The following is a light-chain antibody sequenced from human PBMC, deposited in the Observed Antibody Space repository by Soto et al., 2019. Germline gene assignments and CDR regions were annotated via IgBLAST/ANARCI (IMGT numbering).Light chain of an antibody. V-gene: IGLV2-14*01. J-gene: IGLJ2*01. CDR1: SSDVGGYNY. CDR3: CSYTPSSTVL. Sequence: QSVLTQPASVSGSPGQSITISCAGTSSDVGGYNYVSWYQQHPGKAPKLLIYDVNNRPSGIPDRFSGSRSGNTASLAISGLQAEDEADYYCCSYTPSSTVLFGGGTKLTVL. CDR2: DVN.